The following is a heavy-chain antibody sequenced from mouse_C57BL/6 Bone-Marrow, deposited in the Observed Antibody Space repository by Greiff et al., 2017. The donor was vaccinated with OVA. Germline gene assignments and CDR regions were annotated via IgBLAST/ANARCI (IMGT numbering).Heavy chain of an antibody. CDR1: GYTFPSYG. CDR2: IYPRSGNT. V-gene: IGHV1-81*01. Sequence: VQLQESGAELVRPGTSVKVSCKASGYTFPSYGISWVKQRTGQGLEWIGEIYPRSGNTYYNEKFKGKATLTVDKSSSTADMERRSLTSEDSAVYFCARKEFAYWGQGTLVTVSA. J-gene: IGHJ3*01. CDR3: ARKEFAY.